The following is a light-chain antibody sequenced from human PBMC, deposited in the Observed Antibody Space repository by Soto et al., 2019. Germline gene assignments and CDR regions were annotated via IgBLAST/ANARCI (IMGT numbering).Light chain of an antibody. V-gene: IGKV3-20*01. CDR1: QSVSSN. CDR2: DAS. J-gene: IGKJ1*01. CDR3: QQYGSSPGT. Sequence: EIVMTQSPATLSVSPGERATLSCRASQSVSSNLAWYQQKPGQAPRLLIYDASRRATGIPDRFSGSGSGTDFTLTISRLEPEDFAVYYCQQYGSSPGTFGQGTKVEIK.